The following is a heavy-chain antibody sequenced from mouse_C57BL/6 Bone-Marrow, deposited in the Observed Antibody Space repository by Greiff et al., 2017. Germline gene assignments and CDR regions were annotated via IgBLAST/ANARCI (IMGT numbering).Heavy chain of an antibody. V-gene: IGHV1-81*01. J-gene: IGHJ2*01. D-gene: IGHD1-1*01. CDR3: ANYYGSSPPFDY. CDR1: GYTFTSYG. CDR2: IYPRSGNT. Sequence: VQLVESGAELARPGASVKLSCKASGYTFTSYGISWVQQSTGQGLEWIGEIYPRSGNTYYNEKFKGKATLTADKSSSTAYMELRSLTSEDSAVYFCANYYGSSPPFDYGGQGTTVTVSS.